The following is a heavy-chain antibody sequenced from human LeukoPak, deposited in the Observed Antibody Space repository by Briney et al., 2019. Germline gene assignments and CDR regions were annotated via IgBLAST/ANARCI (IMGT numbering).Heavy chain of an antibody. D-gene: IGHD3-10*01. J-gene: IGHJ5*02. V-gene: IGHV1-46*01. CDR1: GYSFTGYY. CDR3: ARDVRTVYYYGSGLSNWFDP. Sequence: ASVKVSCKASGYSFTGYYMHWVRQAPGQGLEWMGWINPSGGSTSYAQKFQGRVTMTRDMSTSTVYMELSSLRSEDTAVYYCARDVRTVYYYGSGLSNWFDPWGQGTLVTVSS. CDR2: INPSGGST.